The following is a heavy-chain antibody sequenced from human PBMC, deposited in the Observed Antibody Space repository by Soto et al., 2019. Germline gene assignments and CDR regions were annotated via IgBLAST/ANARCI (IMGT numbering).Heavy chain of an antibody. D-gene: IGHD2-2*01. CDR2: IKQDGSEK. Sequence: EVQLVESGGGLVQPGGSLRLSCAVSGFPFSTYWMSWVRQAPGKGLEWVANIKQDGSEKYYVDSVKGRFTISRDNAKNSLYLQMNNLRAEDTAVYYCARVSCSTTSCPYYYYFGMDVWGQGTTVTVSS. V-gene: IGHV3-7*03. J-gene: IGHJ6*02. CDR3: ARVSCSTTSCPYYYYFGMDV. CDR1: GFPFSTYW.